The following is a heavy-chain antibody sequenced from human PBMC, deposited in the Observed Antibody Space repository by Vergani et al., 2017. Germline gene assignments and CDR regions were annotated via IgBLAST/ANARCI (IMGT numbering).Heavy chain of an antibody. J-gene: IGHJ4*02. D-gene: IGHD6-13*01. CDR2: IIPLFGTA. Sequence: QVQLVQSGAEVKKPGSSVKVSCKASGGTFSNYAINWVRQAPGQGLEGMGGIIPLFGTANYAQRFQGRVTITADQSTNTAYMELSGLRSEDTAVYYCARESADGQQLVRPFTYWGQGTLVTVSS. CDR3: ARESADGQQLVRPFTY. CDR1: GGTFSNYA. V-gene: IGHV1-69*01.